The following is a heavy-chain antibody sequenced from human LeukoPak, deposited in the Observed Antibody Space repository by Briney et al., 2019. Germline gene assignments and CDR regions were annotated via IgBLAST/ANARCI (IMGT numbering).Heavy chain of an antibody. V-gene: IGHV4-38-2*02. CDR2: VSPSGSP. CDR1: GYSLSSAYY. Sequence: PSETLSLTCTVSGYSLSSAYYWGWIRQPPGKGLEWIGEVSPSGSPNYNPSLKSRVTISKDTSRKQFSLHLNSVTAADTAVYYCARLPPLRSPYYYYVDVWAKGTMVIISS. J-gene: IGHJ6*03. CDR3: ARLPPLRSPYYYYVDV. D-gene: IGHD5-12*01.